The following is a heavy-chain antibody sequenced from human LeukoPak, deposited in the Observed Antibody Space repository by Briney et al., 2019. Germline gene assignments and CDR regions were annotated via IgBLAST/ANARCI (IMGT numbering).Heavy chain of an antibody. V-gene: IGHV3-48*01. CDR2: ITSISSTI. CDR3: ARGPLREYYFDY. D-gene: IGHD3-16*01. J-gene: IGHJ4*02. Sequence: GGSLRLSCAASGFTFSSYNMNWVRQAPGKGLEWVSYITSISSTIYYADSVKGRFTISRDNAKNSLYLQMNSLRAGDTAVYYCARGPLREYYFDYWGQGTLVTVSS. CDR1: GFTFSSYN.